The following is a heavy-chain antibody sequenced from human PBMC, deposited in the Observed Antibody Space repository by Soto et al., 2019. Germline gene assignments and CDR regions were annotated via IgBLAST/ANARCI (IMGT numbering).Heavy chain of an antibody. CDR3: ARAPTPNTAAIGP. CDR1: GGSISSGGYY. D-gene: IGHD2-2*01. Sequence: PSETLSLTCTVSGGSISSGGYYWSWIRQHPGKGLEWIGYIYYSGSTYYNPSLKSRVTISVDTSKNQFSLKLSSVTAADTAVYYCARAPTPNTAAIGPWGQGTLVTVSS. CDR2: IYYSGST. V-gene: IGHV4-31*03. J-gene: IGHJ5*02.